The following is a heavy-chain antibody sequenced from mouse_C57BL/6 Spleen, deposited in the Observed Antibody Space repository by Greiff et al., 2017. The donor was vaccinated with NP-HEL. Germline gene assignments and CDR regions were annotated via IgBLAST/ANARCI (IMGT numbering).Heavy chain of an antibody. V-gene: IGHV2-9-1*01. CDR3: ARDYGSSYDWYFDV. J-gene: IGHJ1*03. CDR1: GFSLTSYA. CDR2: IWTGGGT. D-gene: IGHD1-1*01. Sequence: VKLQESGPGLVAPSQSLSITCTVSGFSLTSYAISWVRQPPGKGLEWLGVIWTGGGTNYNSALKSRLSISKDNSKSQVFLKMNSLQTDDTARYYCARDYGSSYDWYFDVWGTGTTVTVSS.